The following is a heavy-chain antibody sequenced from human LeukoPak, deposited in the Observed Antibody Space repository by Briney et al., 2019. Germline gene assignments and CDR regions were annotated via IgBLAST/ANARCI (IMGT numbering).Heavy chain of an antibody. Sequence: ASVKVSCKASGYTFTGYYMHWVRQAPGQGLEWMGWINPNSGGTNYAQKFQGRVTMTRDTSISTAYMELRSLRSDDTAVYYCARDFSPYSSGPDAFDIWGQGTMVTVSS. CDR1: GYTFTGYY. CDR3: ARDFSPYSSGPDAFDI. CDR2: INPNSGGT. D-gene: IGHD6-19*01. V-gene: IGHV1-2*02. J-gene: IGHJ3*02.